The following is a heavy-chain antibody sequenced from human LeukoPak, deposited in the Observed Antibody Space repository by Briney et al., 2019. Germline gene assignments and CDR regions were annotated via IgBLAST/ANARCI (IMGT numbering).Heavy chain of an antibody. D-gene: IGHD3-10*01. J-gene: IGHJ5*02. CDR2: INPNSGGT. CDR1: GYTFTGYY. Sequence: ASVKVSCKASGYTFTGYYMHWVRQAPGQGLEWMGWINPNSGGTNYAQKFQGRVTMTRDTSISTAYMELSRLRSDDTAVYYCASDMRPPCGSGSYSWFDPWGQGTLVTASS. CDR3: ASDMRPPCGSGSYSWFDP. V-gene: IGHV1-2*02.